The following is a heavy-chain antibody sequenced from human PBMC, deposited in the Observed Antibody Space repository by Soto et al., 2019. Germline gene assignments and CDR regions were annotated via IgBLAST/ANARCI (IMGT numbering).Heavy chain of an antibody. D-gene: IGHD3-22*01. CDR1: GGTFSSYA. J-gene: IGHJ4*02. CDR3: ARGSNYYDSSGYSPFDY. Sequence: SVKVSCKASGGTFSSYAISWVRQAPGQGLEWMGGIIPIFGTANYAQKFQGRVTITADESTSTAYMELSSLRSEDTAVYYCARGSNYYDSSGYSPFDYWGQGTLVTVSS. CDR2: IIPIFGTA. V-gene: IGHV1-69*13.